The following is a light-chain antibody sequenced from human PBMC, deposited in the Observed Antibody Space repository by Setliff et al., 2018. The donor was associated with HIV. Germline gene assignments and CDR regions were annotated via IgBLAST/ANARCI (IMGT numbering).Light chain of an antibody. CDR2: SNN. V-gene: IGLV1-44*01. CDR1: GSNIGTNT. CDR3: AAWDDSLNGYV. Sequence: QSVLTQPPSASGTPGQRVIISCSGSGSNIGTNTVTWYHQLPGTAPKVLIHSNNQRPSGVPDRFSGSKSGTSASLAISGLQSEDEADYYCAAWDDSLNGYVFATGTKVTVL. J-gene: IGLJ1*01.